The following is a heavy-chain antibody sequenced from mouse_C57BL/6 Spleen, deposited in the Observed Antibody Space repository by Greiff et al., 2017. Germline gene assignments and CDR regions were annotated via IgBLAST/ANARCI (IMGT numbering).Heavy chain of an antibody. D-gene: IGHD2-1*01. J-gene: IGHJ3*01. CDR3: AREDYGTFAY. Sequence: VQLQQSGPELVKPGASVKISCKASGYAFSSSWMNWVKQRPGKGLEWIGRIYPGDGDTNYNGKFKGKATLTADKSSSTAYMQLSSLTSEDSAVYFCAREDYGTFAYWGQGTLVTVSA. V-gene: IGHV1-82*01. CDR2: IYPGDGDT. CDR1: GYAFSSSW.